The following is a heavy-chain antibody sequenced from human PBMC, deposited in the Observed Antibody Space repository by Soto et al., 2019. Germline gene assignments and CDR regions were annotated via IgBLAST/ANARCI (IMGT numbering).Heavy chain of an antibody. Sequence: QVQLQESGPGLVKPSQTLSLTCTVSGGSISSGGYYWSWIRQHPGKGLEWIGYIYYSGSTYYNPSHKSRVTISVDTSKNQFSLKLSSVTAADTAVYYCAREPSGYSSSWYDSIGWFDPWGQGTLVTVSS. CDR3: AREPSGYSSSWYDSIGWFDP. V-gene: IGHV4-31*03. J-gene: IGHJ5*02. CDR1: GGSISSGGYY. CDR2: IYYSGST. D-gene: IGHD6-13*01.